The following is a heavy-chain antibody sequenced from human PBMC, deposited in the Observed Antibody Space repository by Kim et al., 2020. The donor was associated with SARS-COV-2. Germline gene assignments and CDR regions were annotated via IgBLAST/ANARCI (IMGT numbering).Heavy chain of an antibody. D-gene: IGHD3-3*01. J-gene: IGHJ4*02. CDR3: ARGGDGAGITIDY. V-gene: IGHV1-18*01. Sequence: AQKLAGRVTMTTDTSTSTAYMELRSLRSDDTAVYYCARGGDGAGITIDYWGQGTLVTVSS.